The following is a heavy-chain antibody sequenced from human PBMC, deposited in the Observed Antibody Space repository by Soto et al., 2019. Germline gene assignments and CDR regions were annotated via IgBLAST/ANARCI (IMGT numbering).Heavy chain of an antibody. CDR1: GYTFSGYY. CDR3: ARDPKQWLAFDY. Sequence: GASVKVSCKASGYTFSGYYIHWVRQAPGQGLEWMGWINPNSGDTNYAQKLQGRVTMTTDTSTSTAYMELRSLRSDDTAVYYCARDPKQWLAFDYWGQGTLVTVSS. CDR2: INPNSGDT. J-gene: IGHJ4*02. V-gene: IGHV1-2*02. D-gene: IGHD6-19*01.